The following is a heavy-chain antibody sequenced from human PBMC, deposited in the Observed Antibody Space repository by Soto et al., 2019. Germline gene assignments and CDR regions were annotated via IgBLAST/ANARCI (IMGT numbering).Heavy chain of an antibody. CDR3: ARVRYSGYVLDP. J-gene: IGHJ5*02. D-gene: IGHD5-12*01. CDR1: GFTFSTYS. Sequence: GGSLRLSCAASGFTFSTYSMNWVRQAPGKGLEWVSSISSSSSYIYYADSVKGRFTISRDNAKNSLFLQMNSLRAEDTAVYYCARVRYSGYVLDPWGQGTLVTVSS. V-gene: IGHV3-21*01. CDR2: ISSSSSYI.